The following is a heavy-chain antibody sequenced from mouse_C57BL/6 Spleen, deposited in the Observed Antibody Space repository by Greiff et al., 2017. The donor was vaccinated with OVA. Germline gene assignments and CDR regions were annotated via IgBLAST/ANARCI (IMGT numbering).Heavy chain of an antibody. Sequence: EVMLVESEGGLVQPGSSMKLSCTASGFTFSDYYMAWVRQVPEKGLEWVANINYDGSSTYYLDSLKSRFIISRDNAKNILYLQMSSLKSEDTATYYCAREGGQLTGGFAYWGQGTLVTVSA. CDR3: AREGGQLTGGFAY. J-gene: IGHJ3*01. CDR2: INYDGSST. CDR1: GFTFSDYY. D-gene: IGHD3-3*01. V-gene: IGHV5-16*01.